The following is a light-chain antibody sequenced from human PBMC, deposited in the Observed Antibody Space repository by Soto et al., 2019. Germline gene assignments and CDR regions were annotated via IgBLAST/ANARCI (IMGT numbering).Light chain of an antibody. Sequence: QSALTQPASVSGSPGQSITLSCTGTSSDVGGYNYVSWYQQHPGKAPKLMIYDVINRPSGVSNRFSGSKSGNSASLTISGLQAEDEADYYCSSYTSSSTYVVFGGGTQLTVL. CDR1: SSDVGGYNY. CDR3: SSYTSSSTYVV. V-gene: IGLV2-14*03. J-gene: IGLJ2*01. CDR2: DVI.